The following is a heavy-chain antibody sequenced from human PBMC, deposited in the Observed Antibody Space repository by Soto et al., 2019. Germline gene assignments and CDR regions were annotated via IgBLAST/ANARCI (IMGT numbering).Heavy chain of an antibody. CDR3: ASSAQQLVQGFDP. CDR1: GGSISSSNW. J-gene: IGHJ5*02. CDR2: IYHSGST. V-gene: IGHV4-4*02. D-gene: IGHD6-13*01. Sequence: SETLSLTCAVSGGSISSSNWWSWVRQPPGKGLEWIGEIYHSGSTNYNPSLKSRVTISVDKSKNQFSLKLSSVTAADMAVYYCASSAQQLVQGFDPWGQGTLVTVSS.